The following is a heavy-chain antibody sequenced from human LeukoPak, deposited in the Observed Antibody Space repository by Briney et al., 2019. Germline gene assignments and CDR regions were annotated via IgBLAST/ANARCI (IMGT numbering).Heavy chain of an antibody. J-gene: IGHJ3*02. V-gene: IGHV2-5*01. CDR1: GFSLNSGGVG. CDR3: ALSLYSGAYYPFDI. Sequence: SGPTLVKPTQTPTLTCSFSGFSLNSGGVGVGWIRQPPGKALEWLALIYWNGDKRYSPSLKSRLTITKDTSKNQVVLTMTNMDPVDTATYYCALSLYSGAYYPFDIWGQGTMVTVSS. CDR2: IYWNGDK. D-gene: IGHD1-26*01.